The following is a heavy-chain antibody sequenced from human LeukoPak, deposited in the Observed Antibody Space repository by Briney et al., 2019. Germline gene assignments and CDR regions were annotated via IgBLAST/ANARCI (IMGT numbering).Heavy chain of an antibody. CDR1: GASIGSGSFF. Sequence: PSETLSLTXTVSGASIGSGSFFWTWIWQPAGEGLEWIGRVYTSGSTYYNPPLRSRVSISIDTSKNQFSLRLSSVTAADTAVYYCARERAGEGALDIWGQGTLVTVSS. D-gene: IGHD3-10*01. CDR2: VYTSGST. CDR3: ARERAGEGALDI. V-gene: IGHV4-61*02. J-gene: IGHJ3*02.